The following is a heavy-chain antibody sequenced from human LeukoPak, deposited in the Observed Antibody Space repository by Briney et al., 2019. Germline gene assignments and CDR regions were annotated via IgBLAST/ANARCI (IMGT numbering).Heavy chain of an antibody. J-gene: IGHJ4*02. Sequence: SETLSLTCTVSGGSISSYYWSWLQQPPGKGLEWIGYIYYSGSTNYNPSLKSRVTISVDTSKNQFSLKLSSVTAADTAVYYCARGGTMVRGVITRFDYWGQGTLVTVSS. V-gene: IGHV4-59*01. CDR1: GGSISSYY. CDR3: ARGGTMVRGVITRFDY. D-gene: IGHD3-10*01. CDR2: IYYSGST.